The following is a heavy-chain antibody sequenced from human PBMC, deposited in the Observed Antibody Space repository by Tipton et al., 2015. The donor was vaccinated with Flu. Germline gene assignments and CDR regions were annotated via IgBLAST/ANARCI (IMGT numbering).Heavy chain of an antibody. Sequence: QSGAEVKKPGASAKVSCKTSGYIFTSYDMNWVRLASGQGLEWMGWLNPNTGNTGYAQKFQGRVTITRDTSISTAYMELSSLRSDDTAVYYCARGGGNGDYSAFDIWGQGTMLTVSS. CDR3: ARGGGNGDYSAFDI. CDR1: GYIFTSYD. CDR2: LNPNTGNT. J-gene: IGHJ3*02. V-gene: IGHV1-8*03. D-gene: IGHD4-17*01.